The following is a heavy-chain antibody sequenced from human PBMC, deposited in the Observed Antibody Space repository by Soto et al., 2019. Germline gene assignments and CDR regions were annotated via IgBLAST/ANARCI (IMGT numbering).Heavy chain of an antibody. CDR1: GFTFGDYA. D-gene: IGHD3-3*01. J-gene: IGHJ6*02. CDR3: TRDMEVLEWLLWPKDYYYGMDV. Sequence: GGSLRLSCTASGFTFGDYAMSWFRQAPGKGLEWVGFIRSKAYGGTTEYAASVKGRFTISRDDSKSIAYLQMNSLKTEDTAVYYCTRDMEVLEWLLWPKDYYYGMDVWGQGTTVTVSS. CDR2: IRSKAYGGTT. V-gene: IGHV3-49*03.